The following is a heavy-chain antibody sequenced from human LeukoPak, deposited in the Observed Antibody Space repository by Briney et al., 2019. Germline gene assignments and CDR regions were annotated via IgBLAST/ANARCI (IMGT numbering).Heavy chain of an antibody. V-gene: IGHV3-21*01. CDR2: ISSSSSYI. J-gene: IGHJ4*02. D-gene: IGHD2-15*01. CDR3: ARGRSVAATGMIDY. CDR1: GFTFSSYS. Sequence: GGSLRLSCAASGFTFSSYSMNWVRQAPGKGLEWVSSISSSSSYIYYADSVKGRFPISRDNAKNSLYLQMNSLRAEDTAVYYCARGRSVAATGMIDYWGQGTLVTVSS.